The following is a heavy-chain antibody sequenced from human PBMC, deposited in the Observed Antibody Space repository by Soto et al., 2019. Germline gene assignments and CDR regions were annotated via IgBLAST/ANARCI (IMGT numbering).Heavy chain of an antibody. CDR3: AGHSSSWPIFDY. Sequence: QVQLQESGPGLVKPSETLSLTCTVSGGSIGNSYWSWIRQSPGKGLEWIGYIYYSGSSNYNPSLKSRVSIPVDTSKNQFSLKLSSVTAADTAVYYCAGHSSSWPIFDYWGQGTLVIVSS. CDR2: IYYSGSS. D-gene: IGHD6-13*01. CDR1: GGSIGNSY. J-gene: IGHJ4*02. V-gene: IGHV4-59*08.